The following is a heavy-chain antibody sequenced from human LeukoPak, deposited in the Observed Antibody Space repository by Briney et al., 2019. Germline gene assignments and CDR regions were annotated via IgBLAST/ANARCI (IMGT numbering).Heavy chain of an antibody. J-gene: IGHJ4*02. Sequence: SETLSLTCTVSGYSISSGYYWGWIRPPPGKGLEWIGSIYHSGSTYYNPSLKSRVTISVDTSKNQFSLKLSSVTAADTAVYYCARQADLDYGDYVGSEFDYWGQGTLVTVSS. CDR1: GYSISSGYY. CDR2: IYHSGST. V-gene: IGHV4-38-2*02. D-gene: IGHD4-17*01. CDR3: ARQADLDYGDYVGSEFDY.